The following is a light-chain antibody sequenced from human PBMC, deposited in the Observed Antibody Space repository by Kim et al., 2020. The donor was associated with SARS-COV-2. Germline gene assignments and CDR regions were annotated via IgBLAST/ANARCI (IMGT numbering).Light chain of an antibody. Sequence: GQRVTISCSGSRPNIGSKYVYWYPQLPGTAPKLLIYRNNQRPSGVPDRFSGSKSGTSASLAISGLRSEDEADYYCAAWDDSLSGRVFGGGTQLTVL. CDR1: RPNIGSKY. CDR3: AAWDDSLSGRV. J-gene: IGLJ3*02. V-gene: IGLV1-47*01. CDR2: RNN.